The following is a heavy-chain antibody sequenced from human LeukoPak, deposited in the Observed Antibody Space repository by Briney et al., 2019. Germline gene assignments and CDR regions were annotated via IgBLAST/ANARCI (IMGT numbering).Heavy chain of an antibody. V-gene: IGHV4-38-2*01. CDR3: ARGRIDYFDSSGYSGYFDY. CDR2: IYHSGST. Sequence: PSETLSLTCAVSGYSISSGYYWGWIRQSPGKGLEWIGSIYHSGSTYYNPSLKSRVTISVDTSQNQFSLKLSSVTAADTAVYYCARGRIDYFDSSGYSGYFDYWGQGTLVTVSS. J-gene: IGHJ4*02. D-gene: IGHD3-22*01. CDR1: GYSISSGYY.